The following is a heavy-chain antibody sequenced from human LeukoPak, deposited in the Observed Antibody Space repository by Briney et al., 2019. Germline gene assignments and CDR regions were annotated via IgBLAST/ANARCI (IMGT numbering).Heavy chain of an antibody. CDR3: ARDPGIAAAGTGL. CDR2: IYYSGST. CDR1: GGSISSYY. J-gene: IGHJ4*02. Sequence: PETLSLTCTVSGGSISSYYWSWIRQPPGKGLEWIGYIYYSGSTNYNPSLKSRVTISVDTSKNQFSLKLSSVTAADTAVYYCARDPGIAAAGTGLWGQGTLVTVSS. V-gene: IGHV4-59*01. D-gene: IGHD6-13*01.